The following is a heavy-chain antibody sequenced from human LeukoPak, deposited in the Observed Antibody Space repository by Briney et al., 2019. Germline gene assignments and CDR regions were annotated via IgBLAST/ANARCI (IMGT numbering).Heavy chain of an antibody. V-gene: IGHV3-30*02. CDR2: IWYDGSDK. Sequence: PGGSPRLSCAASGFTFSSYGMDWVRQAPGEGLEWVAFIWYDGSDKYYADSVKGRFTISRDNSKNTLYLQMNSLRAEDTAVYYCAKGLYCTNGVCYNDYFDYWGQGTLVTVSS. D-gene: IGHD2-8*01. J-gene: IGHJ4*02. CDR1: GFTFSSYG. CDR3: AKGLYCTNGVCYNDYFDY.